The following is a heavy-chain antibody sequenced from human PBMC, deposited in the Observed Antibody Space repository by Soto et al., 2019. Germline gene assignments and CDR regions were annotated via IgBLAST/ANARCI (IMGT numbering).Heavy chain of an antibody. J-gene: IGHJ4*02. V-gene: IGHV1-18*01. D-gene: IGHD2-15*01. CDR2: INTYNGAT. CDR3: ARYCSGGTCNRGVPDS. Sequence: QVQLVQSGAEVKKPGASVKVSCKPSGYPFTSYGITWVRQAPGQGLEWVGWINTYNGATNYAQKLQGRVTVTTDTSTSTAYMELRSLRSDDTAVYFCARYCSGGTCNRGVPDSWGQGTLVPVS. CDR1: GYPFTSYG.